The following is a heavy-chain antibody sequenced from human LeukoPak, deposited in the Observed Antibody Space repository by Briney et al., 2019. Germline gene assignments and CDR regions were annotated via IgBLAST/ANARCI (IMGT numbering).Heavy chain of an antibody. J-gene: IGHJ4*02. CDR2: INRDGSIT. CDR3: ARDVMVRGVDQFDY. V-gene: IGHV3-74*01. Sequence: GGSLRLSCAASGFTFSSYWMQWVRHAPGKGLVWVSRINRDGSITTYADSVKGRFTISRDNAKNTLYLQMNSLRAEDTAVYYCARDVMVRGVDQFDYWGQGTLVTVSS. CDR1: GFTFSSYW. D-gene: IGHD3-10*01.